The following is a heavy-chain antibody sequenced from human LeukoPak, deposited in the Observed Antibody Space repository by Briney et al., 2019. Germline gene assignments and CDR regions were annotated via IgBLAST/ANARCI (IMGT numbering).Heavy chain of an antibody. V-gene: IGHV1-2*02. CDR2: INPNSGGT. Sequence: ALVKVSCKASGYTFTGYYMHWVRQAPGQGLEWMGWINPNSGGTNYAQKFQGRVTMTRDTSISTAYMELSRLRSDDTAVYYCAREGCCSSTSSNWFDPWGQGTLVTVSS. J-gene: IGHJ5*02. D-gene: IGHD2-2*01. CDR1: GYTFTGYY. CDR3: AREGCCSSTSSNWFDP.